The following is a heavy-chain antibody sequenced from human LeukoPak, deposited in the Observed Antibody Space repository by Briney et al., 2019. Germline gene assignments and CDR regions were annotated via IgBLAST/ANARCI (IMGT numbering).Heavy chain of an antibody. CDR3: ARSSSWYLF. J-gene: IGHJ4*02. CDR1: GFTFSSYE. CDR2: ISSSGSTI. Sequence: PGGSLRLSCAASGFTFSSYEMNWVRQAPGKGLEWVSYISSSGSTIYYADSVKGRFTISRDNAKNSLYLQMNSLGAEDTAVYYCARSSSWYLFWGQGTLVTVSS. D-gene: IGHD6-13*01. V-gene: IGHV3-48*03.